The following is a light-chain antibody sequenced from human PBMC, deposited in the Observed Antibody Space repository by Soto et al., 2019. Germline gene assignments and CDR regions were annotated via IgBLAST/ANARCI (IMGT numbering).Light chain of an antibody. J-gene: IGKJ1*01. Sequence: DTQLTQSPSTLSASVGDRVTITCRASQGISGWLAWYQQKPGKAPRLLIYEASTLESGVPSRFSGSGSGTEFPLTISSLQPDDFATYFCQQHNDYWTFGQGTRVEIK. CDR1: QGISGW. CDR3: QQHNDYWT. V-gene: IGKV1-5*01. CDR2: EAS.